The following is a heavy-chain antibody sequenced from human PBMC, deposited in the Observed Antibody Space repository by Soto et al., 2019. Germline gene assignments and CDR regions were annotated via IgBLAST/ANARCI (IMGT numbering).Heavy chain of an antibody. CDR2: IIPILGIA. J-gene: IGHJ6*03. Sequence: QVQLVQSGAEVQKPGSSVKVSCKASGGTFSSYTISWVRQAPGQGLEWMGRIIPILGIANYAQKFQGRVTITADKSTSTAYMELSSLRSEDTAVYYCARDLGRNLMDVWGKGTTVTVSS. D-gene: IGHD1-1*01. CDR1: GGTFSSYT. V-gene: IGHV1-69*08. CDR3: ARDLGRNLMDV.